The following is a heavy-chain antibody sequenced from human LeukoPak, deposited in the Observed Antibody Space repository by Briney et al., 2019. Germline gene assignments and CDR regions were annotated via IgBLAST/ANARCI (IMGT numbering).Heavy chain of an antibody. CDR1: GGSFSGYY. Sequence: SETLSLTCAVYGGSFSGYYWSWIRQPPGKGLEWIGEINHSGSTNYNPSLKSRVTISVDTSKNQFSLKLSSVTAADTAVYYCARGRSKHYYGSGRYYYYGMDVWGKGTTVTVSS. CDR2: INHSGST. V-gene: IGHV4-34*01. D-gene: IGHD3-10*01. CDR3: ARGRSKHYYGSGRYYYYGMDV. J-gene: IGHJ6*04.